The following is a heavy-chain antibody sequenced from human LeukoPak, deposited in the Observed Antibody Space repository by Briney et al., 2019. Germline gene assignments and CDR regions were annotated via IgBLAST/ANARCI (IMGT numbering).Heavy chain of an antibody. D-gene: IGHD6-13*01. J-gene: IGHJ6*02. Sequence: GASVKVSCKASGYTFTSYDINWVRQATGQGLEWMGWMNPNSGNTGYAQKFQGRVTMTRNTSISTAYMELSSLRSEDTAVYYCARSRQYSSFPYYYYGMDVWGQGTTVTVSS. CDR2: MNPNSGNT. CDR3: ARSRQYSSFPYYYYGMDV. CDR1: GYTFTSYD. V-gene: IGHV1-8*01.